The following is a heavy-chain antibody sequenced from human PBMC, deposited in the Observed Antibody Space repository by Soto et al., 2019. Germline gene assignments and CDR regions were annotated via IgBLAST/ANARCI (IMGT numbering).Heavy chain of an antibody. CDR3: ARVGFGGLLAHGMDV. V-gene: IGHV4-30-4*01. D-gene: IGHD3-10*01. J-gene: IGHJ6*02. Sequence: QVQLQESGPGLVKPSQTLSLTCTVSGGSISSGDYYWSWIRQPPGKGLEWIGYIYYSGSTYHNPSLKRRVTISVDTSKNQFSLKLSSVTAADTAVYYCARVGFGGLLAHGMDVWGQGTTVTVSS. CDR2: IYYSGST. CDR1: GGSISSGDYY.